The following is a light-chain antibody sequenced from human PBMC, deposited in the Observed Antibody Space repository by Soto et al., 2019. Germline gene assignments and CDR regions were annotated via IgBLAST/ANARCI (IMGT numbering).Light chain of an antibody. V-gene: IGKV1-39*01. Sequence: DIQMTQSPSSLSASVGDRVIITCRTSQTITSHLNWYQQKPGKAPKLLIYAASSLQSGVPSRFSGSGSGTDFTLTISSLQPEDFATYYCQQLNTYPITFGQGTRLEIK. CDR1: QTITSH. CDR3: QQLNTYPIT. J-gene: IGKJ5*01. CDR2: AAS.